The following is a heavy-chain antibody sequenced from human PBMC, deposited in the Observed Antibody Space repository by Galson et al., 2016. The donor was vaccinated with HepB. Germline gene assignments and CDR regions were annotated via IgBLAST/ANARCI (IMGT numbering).Heavy chain of an antibody. CDR2: IRGAGTA. CDR1: GFPFSSYA. Sequence: SLRLSCAASGFPFSSYAMNWVRQASGKGLAWVSTIRGAGTASYAYSVKGRFTIPRDNSKNTLDLQMDSLRVEDTALYFCFRVPRYYADYSSGVGDCWGQGTLLTVSS. J-gene: IGHJ4*02. D-gene: IGHD4-17*01. CDR3: FRVPRYYADYSSGVGDC. V-gene: IGHV3-23*01.